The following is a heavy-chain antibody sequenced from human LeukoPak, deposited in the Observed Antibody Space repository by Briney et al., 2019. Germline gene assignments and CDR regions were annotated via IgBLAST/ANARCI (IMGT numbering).Heavy chain of an antibody. V-gene: IGHV1-18*01. Sequence: ASVQVSCKASGYTFTSYVINWVRQAAGQGLDWMGWICPYNGNRNYTQKLQGTVTITTDTSTSTAYIELRSLRSDDTAVYYCARDRASGIFDYWGQGTLVTVSS. D-gene: IGHD6-13*01. CDR3: ARDRASGIFDY. CDR2: ICPYNGNR. CDR1: GYTFTSYV. J-gene: IGHJ4*02.